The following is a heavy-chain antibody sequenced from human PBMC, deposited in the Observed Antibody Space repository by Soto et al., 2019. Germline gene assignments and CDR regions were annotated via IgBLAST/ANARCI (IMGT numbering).Heavy chain of an antibody. CDR2: IYHSGST. CDR3: ARDVPLHTPRDYYYYGMDV. Sequence: SETLSLTCAVSGYSISSNYYWGWIRQPPGMGLEWIGTIYHSGSTYYNPSLKSRLTISVDTSKNQFSLKLSSVTAADTAVYYCARDVPLHTPRDYYYYGMDVWGQGTTVTVSS. D-gene: IGHD4-4*01. CDR1: GYSISSNYY. V-gene: IGHV4-38-2*02. J-gene: IGHJ6*02.